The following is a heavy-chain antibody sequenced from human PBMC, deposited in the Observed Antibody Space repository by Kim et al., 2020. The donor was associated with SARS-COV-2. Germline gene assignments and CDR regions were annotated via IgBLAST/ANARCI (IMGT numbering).Heavy chain of an antibody. CDR2: IYPGDSDT. J-gene: IGHJ6*01. V-gene: IGHV5-51*01. CDR1: GYSFTNYW. D-gene: IGHD5-12*01. Sequence: GESLKISCKASGYSFTNYWIGWVRQMPGKGLEWMGIIYPGDSDTKYSPSFQGQVTISADKSISTVYLQWRSLKASDTALYYCARQGYSGYDFYYYGMDVW. CDR3: ARQGYSGYDFYYYGMDV.